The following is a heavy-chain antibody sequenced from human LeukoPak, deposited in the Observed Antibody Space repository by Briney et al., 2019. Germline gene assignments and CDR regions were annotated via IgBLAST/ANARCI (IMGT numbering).Heavy chain of an antibody. CDR1: GFTFDDYA. Sequence: GRSLRLSCAASGFTFDDYAMHWVRQAPGKGLEWVSGISWNSGSIGYADSVKGRFTISRDNAKNSLYLQMNSLRAEDTALYYCAKAARPDYYYGTDVWGQGTTVTVSS. J-gene: IGHJ6*02. D-gene: IGHD6-6*01. V-gene: IGHV3-9*01. CDR3: AKAARPDYYYGTDV. CDR2: ISWNSGSI.